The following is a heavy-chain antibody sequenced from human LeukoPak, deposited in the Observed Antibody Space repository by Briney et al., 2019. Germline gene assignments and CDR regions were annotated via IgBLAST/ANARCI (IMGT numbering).Heavy chain of an antibody. Sequence: ASVKVSCKASGGTFSSYAISWVRQAPGQGLEWMGGIIPIFGTANYAQKFQGRVTITTDESTSTAYMELSSLRSEDTAVYYCARDLGDLKLEGQYSGGWRGFDYWGQGTLVTVSS. CDR3: ARDLGDLKLEGQYSGGWRGFDY. CDR1: GGTFSSYA. CDR2: IIPIFGTA. J-gene: IGHJ4*02. V-gene: IGHV1-69*05. D-gene: IGHD6-19*01.